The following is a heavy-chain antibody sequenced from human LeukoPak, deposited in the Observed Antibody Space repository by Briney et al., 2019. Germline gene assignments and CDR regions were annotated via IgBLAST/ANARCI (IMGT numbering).Heavy chain of an antibody. CDR2: ISAYNGNT. D-gene: IGHD3-3*01. J-gene: IGHJ4*02. CDR1: GYTFTSYG. V-gene: IGHV1-18*01. Sequence: GASVKVSCKASGYTFTSYGISWVRQAPGQGLEWMGWISAYNGNTNYAQKLQGRVTMTTDTSTSTAYMELRSLRSDDTAVYYCARDGPDTYDFWSGYYTQASHFDYWGQGTLVTVSS. CDR3: ARDGPDTYDFWSGYYTQASHFDY.